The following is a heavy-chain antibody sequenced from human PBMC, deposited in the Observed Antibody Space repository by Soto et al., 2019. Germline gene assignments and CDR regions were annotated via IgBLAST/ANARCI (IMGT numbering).Heavy chain of an antibody. V-gene: IGHV6-1*01. Sequence: TLSLTCAISGDRVSSNSGAWNWIRLSPSRGLEWLARTYYRSRWYNDYAVSVRSRITVNPDTSKNQFSLQLTSVTPEDTAVYYCAGTTSHQWYYMDVWGKGTTVTVSS. CDR1: GDRVSSNSGA. CDR2: TYYRSRWYN. J-gene: IGHJ6*03. CDR3: AGTTSHQWYYMDV. D-gene: IGHD1-7*01.